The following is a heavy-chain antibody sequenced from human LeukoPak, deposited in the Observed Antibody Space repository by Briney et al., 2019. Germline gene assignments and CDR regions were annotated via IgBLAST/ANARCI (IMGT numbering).Heavy chain of an antibody. CDR2: INPRSGGT. Sequence: ASVKVSCKASGYTFTSYGISWVRQAPGQGLEWVGWINPRSGGTDYAQRLQGRVSMTTDTSIATAYMELSRLTSDDTAIYYCARGTIGSYSSVHDWGQGTLLIVSS. D-gene: IGHD1-26*01. V-gene: IGHV1-2*02. CDR1: GYTFTSYG. J-gene: IGHJ1*01. CDR3: ARGTIGSYSSVHD.